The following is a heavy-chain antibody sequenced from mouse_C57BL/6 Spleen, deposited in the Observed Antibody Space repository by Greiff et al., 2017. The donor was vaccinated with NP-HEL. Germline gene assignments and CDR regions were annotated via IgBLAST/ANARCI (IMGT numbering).Heavy chain of an antibody. CDR3: ARRLGLSMDY. CDR2: IRYDGSN. D-gene: IGHD4-1*01. J-gene: IGHJ4*01. Sequence: EVQLQESGPGLVKPSQSLSLTCSVTGYSITSGYYWNWIRQFPGNKLEWMGHIRYDGSNNYNPSLKNRISITRDTSKNQFFLKLNSVTTEDTATYYCARRLGLSMDYWGQGTSVTVSS. V-gene: IGHV3-6*01. CDR1: GYSITSGYY.